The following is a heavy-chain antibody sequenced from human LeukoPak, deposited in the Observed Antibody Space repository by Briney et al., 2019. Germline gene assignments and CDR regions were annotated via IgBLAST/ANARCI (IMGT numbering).Heavy chain of an antibody. V-gene: IGHV4-34*01. CDR1: GGSFSGYY. CDR2: INHSGST. Sequence: PSETLSLTCAVYGGSFSGYYWSWIRQPPGKGLEWIGEINHSGSTNYNPSLKSRVTISVDTSKNQFSLKLSSVTAADTAVYYCARFRLANYYYYYMDVWGKGTTVTVSS. D-gene: IGHD6-25*01. J-gene: IGHJ6*03. CDR3: ARFRLANYYYYYMDV.